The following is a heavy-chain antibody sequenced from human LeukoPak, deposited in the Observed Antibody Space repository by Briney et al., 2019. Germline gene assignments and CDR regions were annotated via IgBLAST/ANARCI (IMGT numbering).Heavy chain of an antibody. CDR1: GGSISSSSYY. CDR2: IYYSGST. V-gene: IGHV4-39*02. D-gene: IGHD1-26*01. CDR3: AREGSGSYFVRSTAGMDV. Sequence: KSSETLSLTCTVSGGSISSSSYYWGWIRQPPGKGLEWIGSIYYSGSTYYNPSLKSRVTISVDTSKNQFSLKLSSVTAADTAVYYCAREGSGSYFVRSTAGMDVWGQGTTVTVSS. J-gene: IGHJ6*02.